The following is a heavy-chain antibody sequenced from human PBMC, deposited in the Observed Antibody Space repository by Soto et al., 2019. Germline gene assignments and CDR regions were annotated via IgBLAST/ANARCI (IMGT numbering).Heavy chain of an antibody. Sequence: GGSLRLSCVGSGFTFDSHAMNWVRQAPGKGLECVAGITGSAGSTYYADSVKGRFTISRDNSKNTLYLQMNTLRPEDTAVYYCARGADWFDSWGQGTLVTVSS. V-gene: IGHV3-23*01. CDR1: GFTFDSHA. CDR3: ARGADWFDS. CDR2: ITGSAGST. J-gene: IGHJ5*01.